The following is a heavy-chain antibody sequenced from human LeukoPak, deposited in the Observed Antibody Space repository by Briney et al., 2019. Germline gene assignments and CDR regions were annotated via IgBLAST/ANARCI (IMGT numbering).Heavy chain of an antibody. J-gene: IGHJ4*02. CDR3: ARGVDIVATASHFDY. CDR1: GYTFTSYG. CDR2: ISAYNGNT. D-gene: IGHD5-12*01. V-gene: IGHV1-18*01. Sequence: GASVTVSCKASGYTFTSYGISWVRQAPGQGLEWMGWISAYNGNTNYAQKLQGRVTMTTDTSTSTAYMELRSLRSDDTAVYYCARGVDIVATASHFDYWGQGTLVTVSS.